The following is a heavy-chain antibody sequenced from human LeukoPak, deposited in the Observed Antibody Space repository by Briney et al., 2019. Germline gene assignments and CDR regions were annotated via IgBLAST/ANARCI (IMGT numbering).Heavy chain of an antibody. V-gene: IGHV3-23*01. CDR1: GFAFSSYA. CDR3: AKDRYYESSGSYFDY. CDR2: ISGSGGST. D-gene: IGHD3-22*01. Sequence: AGGSLRLSCAASGFAFSSYAMSWVRQVPGQGLEWVSAISGSGGSTYYADSVKGRFTISRVSSKNTLYLEMNSLKAEDTAVYYCAKDRYYESSGSYFDYWGQGALVTVSS. J-gene: IGHJ4*02.